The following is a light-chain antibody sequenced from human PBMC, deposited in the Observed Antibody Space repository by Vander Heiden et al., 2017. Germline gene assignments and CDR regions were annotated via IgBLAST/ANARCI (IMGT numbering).Light chain of an antibody. J-gene: IGKJ1*01. Sequence: IVLTQSPGTLSLSPGERATLSCRASQSVSSSYLAWYQQKPGQAPRLLIYGASSTATGIPDRFSGSGSGTDFTLTISRLEPEDFAVYYCQQYGSSQTFGQGTKVEIK. V-gene: IGKV3-20*01. CDR2: GAS. CDR3: QQYGSSQT. CDR1: QSVSSSY.